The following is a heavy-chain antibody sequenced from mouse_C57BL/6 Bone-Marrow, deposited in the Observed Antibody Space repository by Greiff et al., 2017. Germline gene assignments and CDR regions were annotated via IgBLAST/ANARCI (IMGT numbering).Heavy chain of an antibody. D-gene: IGHD1-1*01. J-gene: IGHJ4*01. V-gene: IGHV2-2*01. CDR3: ARKGYGLYMDY. CDR1: GFSLTSYG. CDR2: IGSGGST. Sequence: QVQLQQSGPGLVQPSQSLSITCTVSGFSLTSYGVHWVRQSPGKGLEWLGVIGSGGSTDYNAAFISRLSISKNNSKSQVVFIMNSLQADDTAIYYCARKGYGLYMDYWGQGTSVTVSS.